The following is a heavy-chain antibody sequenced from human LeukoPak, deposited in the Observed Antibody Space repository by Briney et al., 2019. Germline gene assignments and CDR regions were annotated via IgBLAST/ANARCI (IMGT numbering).Heavy chain of an antibody. CDR1: GFTFSSYA. D-gene: IGHD2-15*01. Sequence: GRSLRLSCAASGFTFSSYAMHWVRQAPGKGLEWVAVISYDGSNKYYADSVKGRFTISRDNSKNTLYLQMNSLRAEDTAVYYCVLGYCSGGSCLDSYWGRGTLVTVSS. J-gene: IGHJ4*02. V-gene: IGHV3-30-3*01. CDR2: ISYDGSNK. CDR3: VLGYCSGGSCLDSY.